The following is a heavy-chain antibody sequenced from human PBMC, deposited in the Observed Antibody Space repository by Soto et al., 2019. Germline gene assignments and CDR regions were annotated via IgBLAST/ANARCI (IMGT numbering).Heavy chain of an antibody. D-gene: IGHD3-22*01. V-gene: IGHV1-69*13. J-gene: IGHJ4*02. CDR3: ARAAYYYDGWYFDY. Sequence: SVKVSCKASGGTFSSYAISWVRQAPGQGLEWMGGIIPIFGTANYAQKFQGRVTITADESTSTAYMELSSLRTEDTAVYYCARAAYYYDGWYFDYWGQGTLVTVSS. CDR1: GGTFSSYA. CDR2: IIPIFGTA.